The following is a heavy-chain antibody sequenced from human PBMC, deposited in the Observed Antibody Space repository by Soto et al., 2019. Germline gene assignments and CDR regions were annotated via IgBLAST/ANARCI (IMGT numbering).Heavy chain of an antibody. CDR1: GGSISSYY. D-gene: IGHD2-2*01. J-gene: IGHJ5*02. Sequence: PSETLSLTCTVSGGSISSYYWSWIRQPPGKGLEWIGYIYYSGSTNYNPSLKSRVSISVDTSKNQFSLKLSSVTAADTAVYYCARRYCSSTSCYNWFDPWGQGTLVTVSS. V-gene: IGHV4-59*08. CDR2: IYYSGST. CDR3: ARRYCSSTSCYNWFDP.